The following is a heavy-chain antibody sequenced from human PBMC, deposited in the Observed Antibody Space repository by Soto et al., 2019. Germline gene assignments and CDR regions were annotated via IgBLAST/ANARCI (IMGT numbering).Heavy chain of an antibody. V-gene: IGHV4-59*08. CDR1: GGSISSYY. Sequence: SETLSLACTVSGGSISSYYWSWIRQPPGKGLEWIGYIYYSGSTNYNPSLKSRVTISVDTSKNQFSLKLNSMTAADTAVYYCARHNYGSGSTYIDYWGQGTLVTVSS. CDR3: ARHNYGSGSTYIDY. D-gene: IGHD3-10*01. CDR2: IYYSGST. J-gene: IGHJ4*02.